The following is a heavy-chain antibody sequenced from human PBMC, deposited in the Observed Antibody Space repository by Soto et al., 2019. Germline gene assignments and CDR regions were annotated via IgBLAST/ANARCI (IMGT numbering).Heavy chain of an antibody. CDR1: GDSVSSKSAA. D-gene: IGHD1-26*01. CDR2: TYYRSKWYN. Sequence: SHTLSLTCAISGDSVSSKSAAWNLIRQSPSRGLEWLGRTYYRSKWYNEYAVSVKSRITIKPDTSKNQFSLQLNSVTPDDTAVYYCARSGNAGAVDFWGKGTLVTVFS. J-gene: IGHJ4*02. V-gene: IGHV6-1*01. CDR3: ARSGNAGAVDF.